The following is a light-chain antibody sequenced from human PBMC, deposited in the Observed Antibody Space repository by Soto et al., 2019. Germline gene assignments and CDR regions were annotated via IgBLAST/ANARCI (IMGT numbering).Light chain of an antibody. Sequence: EIVMTQSPATLSVSPGERATLSCRASQSVSSKLAWYQQKPGQAPRLLIYDASIRATGFPARFSGTGSGTEFTLNISSMQHEDFANYYCQQYDGFSRSFGKGTKGDIK. J-gene: IGKJ1*01. V-gene: IGKV3-15*01. CDR1: QSVSSK. CDR3: QQYDGFSRS. CDR2: DAS.